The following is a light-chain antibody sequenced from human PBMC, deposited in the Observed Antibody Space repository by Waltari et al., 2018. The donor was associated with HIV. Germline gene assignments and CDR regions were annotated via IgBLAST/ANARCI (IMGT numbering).Light chain of an antibody. V-gene: IGKV1-39*01. Sequence: DIQMTQSPSSLSASVGDRVTIPCRASQSISNYLNWYQQKPGKAPKLLIYAASSLQSGVPSRFSGNGSGTDFTLTISSLQPEDFATYYCQQSYSTPLATFGQGTKLEIK. CDR1: QSISNY. CDR3: QQSYSTPLAT. CDR2: AAS. J-gene: IGKJ2*01.